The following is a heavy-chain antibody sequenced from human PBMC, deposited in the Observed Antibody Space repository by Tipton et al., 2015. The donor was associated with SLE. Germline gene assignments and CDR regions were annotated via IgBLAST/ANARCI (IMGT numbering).Heavy chain of an antibody. D-gene: IGHD4-17*01. CDR2: ISYDGSNK. J-gene: IGHJ2*01. CDR3: ARDLFYGEGYFDL. V-gene: IGHV3-30-3*01. CDR1: GFTFSSYA. Sequence: RSLRLSCAASGFTFSSYAMHWVRQAPGKGLEWVAVISYDGSNKYYADSVKGRFTISRDNAKNTLYLQMNSLGAEDTAVYYCARDLFYGEGYFDLWGRGTLVTVSS.